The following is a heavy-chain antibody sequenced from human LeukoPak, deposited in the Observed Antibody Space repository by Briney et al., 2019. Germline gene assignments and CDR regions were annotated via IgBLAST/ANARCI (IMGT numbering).Heavy chain of an antibody. CDR2: IIPIFGTA. CDR3: SIGRGSYYFDY. D-gene: IGHD5-12*01. CDR1: GGTFSSYA. Sequence: SVKVSCKASGGTFSSYAISWVRQAPGQGLEWMGGIIPIFGTANYAQKFQGRVTITTDESTSTAYMELSSLRSEDTAVYYCSIGRGSYYFDYWGQGTLVTVSS. V-gene: IGHV1-69*05. J-gene: IGHJ4*02.